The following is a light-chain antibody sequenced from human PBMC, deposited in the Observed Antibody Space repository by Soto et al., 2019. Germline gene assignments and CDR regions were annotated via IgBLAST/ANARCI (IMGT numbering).Light chain of an antibody. V-gene: IGLV2-23*03. CDR1: SSDVGSYHL. CDR3: CSYTGSSTFV. Sequence: QSVLTQPASVSGSPGQSITISCTGTSSDVGSYHLVSWFQQHPGKAPKLMIYEGTKRPSGVSNRVSGSKSGNTASLTISGLQADDEADYFCCSYTGSSTFVFGGGTQLTVL. J-gene: IGLJ7*01. CDR2: EGT.